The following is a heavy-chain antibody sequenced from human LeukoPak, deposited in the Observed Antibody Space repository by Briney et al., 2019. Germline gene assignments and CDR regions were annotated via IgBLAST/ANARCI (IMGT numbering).Heavy chain of an antibody. V-gene: IGHV5-51*01. CDR1: GSSFTSYW. J-gene: IGHJ4*02. Sequence: GESLQISCQGSGSSFTSYWIGWVRQMPGKGLEWMGIIYPGDSDTRYSPSFQGQVTISADKSISTAYLQWSSLKASDTAMYYCARHVATTFDYWGQGTLVTVSS. CDR3: ARHVATTFDY. CDR2: IYPGDSDT. D-gene: IGHD5-12*01.